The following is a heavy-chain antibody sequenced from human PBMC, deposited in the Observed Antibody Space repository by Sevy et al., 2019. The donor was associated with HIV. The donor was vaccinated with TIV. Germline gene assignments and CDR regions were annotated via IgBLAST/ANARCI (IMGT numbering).Heavy chain of an antibody. CDR2: IDSRGDT. CDR1: GFTVSSNY. V-gene: IGHV3-53*01. Sequence: GGSLRLSCAASGFTVSSNYMSWVRQAPGKGLEWVSVIDSRGDTYYADSVKGRFIISRDNSKNTLYLQMNNLRAEDTAVYYRAGDLDDYGDYQAVGGMDVWGQGTTVTVSS. D-gene: IGHD4-17*01. J-gene: IGHJ6*02. CDR3: AGDLDDYGDYQAVGGMDV.